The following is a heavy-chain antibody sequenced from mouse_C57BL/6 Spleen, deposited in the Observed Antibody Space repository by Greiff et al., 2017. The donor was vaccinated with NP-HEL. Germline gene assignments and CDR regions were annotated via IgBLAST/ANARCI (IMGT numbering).Heavy chain of an antibody. V-gene: IGHV5-4*01. CDR1: GFTFSSYA. D-gene: IGHD3-3*01. Sequence: EVHLVESGGGLVKPGGSLKLSCAASGFTFSSYAMSWVRQTPEKRLEWVATISDGGSYTYYPDNVKGRFTISRDNAKNNLYLQMSHLKSEDTAMYYCARDGWYYFDYWGQGTTLTVSS. J-gene: IGHJ2*01. CDR3: ARDGWYYFDY. CDR2: ISDGGSYT.